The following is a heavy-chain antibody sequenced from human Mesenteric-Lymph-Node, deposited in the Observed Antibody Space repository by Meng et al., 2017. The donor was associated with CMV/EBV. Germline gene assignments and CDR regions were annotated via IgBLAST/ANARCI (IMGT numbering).Heavy chain of an antibody. CDR2: ISSGSTFI. Sequence: LSCADSGFTFRNYAMNWVRQAPGKGLEWVSSISSGSTFIYYADSVKGRFTISRDNAKNLLYLQMNSLRAEDTAVYYCARDIHWGSADYWGQGTLVTVSS. D-gene: IGHD7-27*01. CDR3: ARDIHWGSADY. CDR1: GFTFRNYA. V-gene: IGHV3-21*06. J-gene: IGHJ4*02.